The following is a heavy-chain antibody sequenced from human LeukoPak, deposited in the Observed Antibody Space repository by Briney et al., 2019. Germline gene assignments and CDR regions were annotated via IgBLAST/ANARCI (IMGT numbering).Heavy chain of an antibody. CDR2: ISGSGGST. J-gene: IGHJ4*02. CDR1: GLTFSSYA. Sequence: GGSLRLSCAASGLTFSSYAMSWVRQAPGKGLEWVSAISGSGGSTYYADSVKGRFTISRDNSKNTLYLQMNSLRAEDTAVYYCAKGSGYYDSSGYSYWGQGTLVTVSS. V-gene: IGHV3-23*01. D-gene: IGHD3-22*01. CDR3: AKGSGYYDSSGYSY.